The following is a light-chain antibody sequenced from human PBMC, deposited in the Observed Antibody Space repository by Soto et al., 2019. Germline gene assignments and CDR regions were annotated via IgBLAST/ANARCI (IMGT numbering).Light chain of an antibody. J-gene: IGLJ3*02. CDR1: RSAVGGYNY. CDR2: AVS. Sequence: QSALTQPASVSGSPGQSSTISCTGSRSAVGGYNYVSWYQHHPGKTPKLIIYAVSNRPSGVSDRFSGSKSANTASLTISGLQAEDEADYYCSSYSASSTLFGGGTKVTVL. V-gene: IGLV2-14*03. CDR3: SSYSASSTL.